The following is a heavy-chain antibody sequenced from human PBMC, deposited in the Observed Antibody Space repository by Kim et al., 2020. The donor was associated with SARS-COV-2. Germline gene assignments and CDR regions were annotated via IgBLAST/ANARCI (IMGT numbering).Heavy chain of an antibody. Sequence: SVKVSCKASGGTFSSYAISWVRQAPGQGLEWMGGIIPIFGTANYAQKFQGRVTITADESTSTAYMELSSLRSEDTAVYYCARDKNYYGSGYGPALTYYYYGMDVWGQGTTVTVSS. J-gene: IGHJ6*02. D-gene: IGHD3-10*01. CDR1: GGTFSSYA. CDR3: ARDKNYYGSGYGPALTYYYYGMDV. CDR2: IIPIFGTA. V-gene: IGHV1-69*13.